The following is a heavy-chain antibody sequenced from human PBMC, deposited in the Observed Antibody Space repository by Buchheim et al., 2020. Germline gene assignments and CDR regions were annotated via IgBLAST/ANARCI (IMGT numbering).Heavy chain of an antibody. D-gene: IGHD2-21*02. Sequence: QVQLQESGPGLVKPSQTLSLTCTVSGGSISSGDYYWSWIHQPPGKGLEWIGYIYYSGSTYYNPSLKSRVTISADTSKNQFSLKLSSVTAADTAVYYCARFLAYCGGDCLNHAFDIWGQGT. CDR1: GGSISSGDYY. J-gene: IGHJ3*02. V-gene: IGHV4-30-4*01. CDR3: ARFLAYCGGDCLNHAFDI. CDR2: IYYSGST.